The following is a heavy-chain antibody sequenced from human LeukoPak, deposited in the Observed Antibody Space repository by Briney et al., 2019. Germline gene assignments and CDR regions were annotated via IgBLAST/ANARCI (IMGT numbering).Heavy chain of an antibody. J-gene: IGHJ4*02. CDR2: ISNYNGNT. CDR1: GYTFTTYG. V-gene: IGHV1-18*01. Sequence: ASVKVSCKASGYTFTTYGINWVRQAPGQGLEWMGWISNYNGNTKYAQKFQGRVTMTTDTSTSTAYMELRSLRSDDTATYYCARKRSAAGEDYWGQGTLVTVSS. CDR3: ARKRSAAGEDY. D-gene: IGHD6-13*01.